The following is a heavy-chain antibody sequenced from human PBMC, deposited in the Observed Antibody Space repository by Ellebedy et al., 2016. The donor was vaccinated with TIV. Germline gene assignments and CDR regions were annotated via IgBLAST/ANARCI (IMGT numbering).Heavy chain of an antibody. D-gene: IGHD1-26*01. Sequence: ASVKVSCKASGYMFTSYGVSWVRQAPGQGLEWMGWISGNNGKTNLAPKFQGSVTMTTDTSTSTVYMEVNSLRFEDTAVYYLSRDLAGSWVGGWFDPWGQGNLVPVSS. CDR1: GYMFTSYG. CDR3: SRDLAGSWVGGWFDP. J-gene: IGHJ5*02. V-gene: IGHV1-18*04. CDR2: ISGNNGKT.